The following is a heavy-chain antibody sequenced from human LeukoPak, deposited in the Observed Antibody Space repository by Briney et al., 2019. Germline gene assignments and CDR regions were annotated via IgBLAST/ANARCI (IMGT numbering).Heavy chain of an antibody. CDR1: GGSISSSSYY. V-gene: IGHV4-39*07. D-gene: IGHD1-7*01. CDR2: IYYSGST. J-gene: IGHJ5*02. CDR3: ARNELELLIDP. Sequence: SETLSLTCTVSGGSISSSSYYWGWIRQPPGKGLEWIGSIYYSGSTYYNPSLKSRVTISVDTSKNQFSLELSSVTAADTAVYYCARNELELLIDPWGQGTLVTVSS.